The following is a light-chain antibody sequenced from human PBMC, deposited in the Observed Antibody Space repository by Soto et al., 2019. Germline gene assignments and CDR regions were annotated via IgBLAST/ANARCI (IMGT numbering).Light chain of an antibody. Sequence: QSALTQPASVSGSPGQSITISCTGSSGDVGAYNYVSWYQQHPGKAPKLMIYDVNIRPPGVSNSFSGSKSGSTASLTISGLQAEDEADYYCSSYTTTNSLVFGGGTKLTVL. J-gene: IGLJ2*01. CDR1: SGDVGAYNY. V-gene: IGLV2-14*01. CDR2: DVN. CDR3: SSYTTTNSLV.